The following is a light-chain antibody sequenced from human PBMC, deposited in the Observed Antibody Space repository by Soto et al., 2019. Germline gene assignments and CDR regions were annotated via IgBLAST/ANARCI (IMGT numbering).Light chain of an antibody. CDR1: QSVGIN. J-gene: IGKJ2*01. CDR2: GAF. V-gene: IGKV3-15*01. CDR3: QQYDKWPHT. Sequence: EIVMTQSPATLSVSPGGRATLSCRASQSVGINLAWYQQRPGQSPRLLVYGAFNRATGLPARFSGRGSGTEFALTISSLQFEDFAVYYCQQYDKWPHTFGQGTKVDIK.